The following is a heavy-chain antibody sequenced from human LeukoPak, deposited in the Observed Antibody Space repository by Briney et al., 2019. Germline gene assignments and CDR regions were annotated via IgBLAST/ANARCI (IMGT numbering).Heavy chain of an antibody. CDR3: ARDRNGYDFDY. CDR1: GYTFTSYG. CDR2: ISAYNGNT. Sequence: ASVKVSCKASGYTFTSYGISWVRQAPGQGLEWMGWISAYNGNTNYAQKLQGRVTMTTDTSTSTVYMELRSLRSDDTAVYYCARDRNGYDFDYWGQGTLVTVSS. V-gene: IGHV1-18*01. J-gene: IGHJ4*02. D-gene: IGHD5-12*01.